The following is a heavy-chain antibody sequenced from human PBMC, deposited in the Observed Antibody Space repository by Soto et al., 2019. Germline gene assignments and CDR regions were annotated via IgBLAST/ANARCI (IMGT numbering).Heavy chain of an antibody. J-gene: IGHJ4*02. Sequence: QVQLQESGPGLVKPSETLSLTCTVSGGSVNSGSYYWSWIRQPPGKGLEWIGNVYYSGSTNYNPSLKSRVTISGDTAKNQSSLKLSSVTAADPAVYYCARVMVGYGGDYWGQGTLVTVSS. D-gene: IGHD5-18*01. CDR1: GGSVNSGSYY. CDR3: ARVMVGYGGDY. V-gene: IGHV4-61*01. CDR2: VYYSGST.